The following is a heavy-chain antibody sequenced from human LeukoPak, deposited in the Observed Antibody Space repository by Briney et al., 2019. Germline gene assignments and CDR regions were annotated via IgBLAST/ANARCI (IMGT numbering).Heavy chain of an antibody. Sequence: GGSLRLSCAASGFTLSSYGMGWVRQAPGKGLEWVSVISGSGGSIYYADSVKGRFTISRDNSKNTLYLQMNSLRVEDTAIYYCAREAFYKSGWYSLFGHWGQGTLVTVSS. CDR1: GFTLSSYG. D-gene: IGHD6-19*01. CDR3: AREAFYKSGWYSLFGH. CDR2: ISGSGGSI. V-gene: IGHV3-23*01. J-gene: IGHJ4*02.